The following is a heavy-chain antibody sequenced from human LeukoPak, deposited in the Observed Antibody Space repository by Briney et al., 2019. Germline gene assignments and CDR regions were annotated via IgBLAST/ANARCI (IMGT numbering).Heavy chain of an antibody. D-gene: IGHD5-12*01. Sequence: AASVTVSCKASGGTFISYAISWVRQAPGQGLEWMGRIIPILGIANYAQKFQGRVTITADKSTSTAYMELSSLRSEDTAVYYCARAVEMATIGYWGQGTLVTVSS. J-gene: IGHJ4*02. CDR1: GGTFISYA. V-gene: IGHV1-69*04. CDR2: IIPILGIA. CDR3: ARAVEMATIGY.